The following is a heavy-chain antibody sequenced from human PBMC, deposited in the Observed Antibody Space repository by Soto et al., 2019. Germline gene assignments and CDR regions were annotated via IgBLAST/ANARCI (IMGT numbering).Heavy chain of an antibody. D-gene: IGHD6-19*01. CDR2: ISSSGGTT. V-gene: IGHV3-23*01. CDR3: AKGDSAWNDGLDM. CDR1: RFTFSTYA. J-gene: IGHJ3*02. Sequence: EVPLLESGGGLVQPGGSLRLSCAAARFTFSTYAMTWVRQAPEKGLEWVSSISSSGGTTSYADSVKGRFTVSRDNSKNILYLQMHSLRAEDTATYYCAKGDSAWNDGLDMWGQGTMVAVSS.